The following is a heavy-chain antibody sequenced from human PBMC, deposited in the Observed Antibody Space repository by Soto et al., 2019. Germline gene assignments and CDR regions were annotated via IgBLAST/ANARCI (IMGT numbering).Heavy chain of an antibody. CDR3: ARAASSSWQDNWFDP. D-gene: IGHD6-13*01. CDR2: IYYSGST. V-gene: IGHV4-59*01. J-gene: IGHJ5*02. CDR1: GGSISSYY. Sequence: LSLTCTVSGGSISSYYWSWIRQPPGKGLEWIGYIYYSGSTNYNPSLKSRVTISVDTSKNQFSLRLSSVTAADTAVYYCARAASSSWQDNWFDPWGQGTLVTVSS.